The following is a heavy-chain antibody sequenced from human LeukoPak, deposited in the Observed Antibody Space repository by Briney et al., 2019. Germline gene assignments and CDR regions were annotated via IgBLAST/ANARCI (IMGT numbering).Heavy chain of an antibody. CDR2: INDDGSAT. Sequence: GGSLRLSCAASGFTFSNYWMHWVRQVPGKGLVWVSRINDDGSATFYADSVKGRFTISRDNAKNTLFLQINSLRVEDTAVYYCAREGYWSTNWYKFGSLLRYFDLWGRGTLVTVSS. CDR1: GFTFSNYW. D-gene: IGHD6-13*01. J-gene: IGHJ2*01. V-gene: IGHV3-74*01. CDR3: AREGYWSTNWYKFGSLLRYFDL.